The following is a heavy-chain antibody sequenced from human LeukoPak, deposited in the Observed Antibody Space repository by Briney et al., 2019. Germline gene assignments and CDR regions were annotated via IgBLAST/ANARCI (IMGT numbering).Heavy chain of an antibody. CDR1: GGSFSGYY. J-gene: IGHJ4*02. CDR3: ARGVALAAVFVY. CDR2: INHSGST. Sequence: PSETLSLTCVVYGGSFSGYYWNWIRQPPGKGLEWIGEINHSGSTNYNPSLKSRVTISVDTSKNQLSLEVSSVTAADTAVYYCARGVALAAVFVYWGQRNLVSVSS. V-gene: IGHV4-34*01. D-gene: IGHD2-15*01.